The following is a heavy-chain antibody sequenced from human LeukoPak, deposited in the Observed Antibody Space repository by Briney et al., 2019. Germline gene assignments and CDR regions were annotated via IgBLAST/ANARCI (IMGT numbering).Heavy chain of an antibody. Sequence: PGGSLRLSCAASGFTFSSYGMHWVHQAPGKGLEWVAVIWYDGSNKYYADSVKGRFTISRDNSKNTLYLQMNSLRAEDTAVYYCARDNEWLASSSWYFDYWGQGTLVTVSS. D-gene: IGHD6-13*01. CDR1: GFTFSSYG. CDR3: ARDNEWLASSSWYFDY. CDR2: IWYDGSNK. J-gene: IGHJ4*02. V-gene: IGHV3-33*01.